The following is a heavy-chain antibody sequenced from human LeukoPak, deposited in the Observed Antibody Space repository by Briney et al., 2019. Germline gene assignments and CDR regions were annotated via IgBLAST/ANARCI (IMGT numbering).Heavy chain of an antibody. CDR2: ISASGGST. D-gene: IGHD2-15*01. Sequence: GGSLRLSCAASGFTFSSYAMSWVRQAPGKGLEWVSLISASGGSTYYADSMQGRFTVSKDNSKNTLYLQIDSLRAEDTAVYYCAKDLPLGYWPRTPLVLNYFDPWGQGTLVTVSS. CDR3: AKDLPLGYWPRTPLVLNYFDP. CDR1: GFTFSSYA. V-gene: IGHV3-23*01. J-gene: IGHJ5*02.